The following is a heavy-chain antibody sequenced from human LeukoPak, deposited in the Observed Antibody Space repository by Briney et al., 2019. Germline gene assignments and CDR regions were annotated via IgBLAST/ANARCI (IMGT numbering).Heavy chain of an antibody. CDR2: ISVYNGNT. D-gene: IGHD5-24*01. V-gene: IGHV1-18*01. J-gene: IGHJ4*02. Sequence: GASVKVSCKASGYTFTSYGISWVRQAPGQGLEWVGWISVYNGNTNYAQKLQGRVTMTTDTSTSTAYMELRSLRSDDTAVYYCARASRDGYNLDYWGQGTLVTVSS. CDR3: ARASRDGYNLDY. CDR1: GYTFTSYG.